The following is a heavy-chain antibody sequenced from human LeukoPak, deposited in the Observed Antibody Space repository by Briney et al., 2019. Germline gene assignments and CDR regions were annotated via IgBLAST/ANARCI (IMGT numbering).Heavy chain of an antibody. CDR3: AKDGAGGSYYGIVHYYYYMDV. J-gene: IGHJ6*03. D-gene: IGHD1-26*01. CDR1: GFTFSSYE. Sequence: GGSLRLSCAASGFTFSSYEMNWVRQAPGKGLEWVSYISSSGSTIYYADSVKGRFTISRDNSKNTLYLQMNSLRAEDTAVYYCAKDGAGGSYYGIVHYYYYMDVWGKGTTVTVSS. CDR2: ISSSGSTI. V-gene: IGHV3-48*03.